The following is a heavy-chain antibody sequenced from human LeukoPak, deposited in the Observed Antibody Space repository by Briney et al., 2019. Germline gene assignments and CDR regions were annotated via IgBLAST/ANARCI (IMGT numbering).Heavy chain of an antibody. CDR2: ISGSRAST. D-gene: IGHD1-26*01. V-gene: IGHV3-23*01. J-gene: IGHJ4*02. CDR1: GYTFGSYW. CDR3: AKGRAVGESYYDY. Sequence: GGSLRLSCAASGYTFGSYWMYWVRQAPGKGLEWVSTISGSRASTYYADAVKGRFTISRDDSSNTLYLQMNSLRGEDTAIYYCAKGRAVGESYYDYWGQGTLVTVSS.